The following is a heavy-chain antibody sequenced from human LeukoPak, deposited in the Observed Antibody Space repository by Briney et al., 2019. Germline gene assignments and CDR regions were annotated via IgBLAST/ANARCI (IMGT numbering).Heavy chain of an antibody. CDR3: AREIAVTGTLRFDP. CDR1: GGSMSGYY. Sequence: SETLSLTCTVSGGSMSGYYWSWIRQPPGKGLEWIAYIHYSGSTNYSPSLKSRVTISIDMSKNQFSLKLSSVTATDTAMYYCAREIAVTGTLRFDPWGQGTLVTVSS. V-gene: IGHV4-59*12. D-gene: IGHD6-19*01. J-gene: IGHJ5*02. CDR2: IHYSGST.